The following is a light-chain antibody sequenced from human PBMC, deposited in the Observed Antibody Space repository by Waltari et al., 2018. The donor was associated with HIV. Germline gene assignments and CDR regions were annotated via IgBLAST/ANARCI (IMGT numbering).Light chain of an antibody. CDR2: DVS. J-gene: IGLJ3*02. CDR3: SSYTSINTWV. CDR1: SSDGGGYNY. V-gene: IGLV2-14*03. Sequence: QSALTQPASVSGSPGRSITLYCPGTSSDGGGYNYDLWYQQHPGKAPKLMIFDVSNRPSGVSNRFSGSKSGNTASLTISGLQAEDEADYYCSSYTSINTWVFGTGTKLTVL.